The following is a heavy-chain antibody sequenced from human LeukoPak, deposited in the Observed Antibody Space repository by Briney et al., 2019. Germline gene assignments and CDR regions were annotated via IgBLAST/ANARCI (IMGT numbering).Heavy chain of an antibody. CDR3: AKAGARGNVNWFDS. J-gene: IGHJ5*01. Sequence: GGSLRLSCAASVFSFTSYAMNWVRQAPGKGLEWVSAISGSGRSTYSADSVRGRFTTSRDNSKNILYLQMNNLRGEGTAVYYCAKAGARGNVNWFDSWGQGTLVTVSS. CDR2: ISGSGRST. CDR1: VFSFTSYA. V-gene: IGHV3-23*01. D-gene: IGHD1-1*01.